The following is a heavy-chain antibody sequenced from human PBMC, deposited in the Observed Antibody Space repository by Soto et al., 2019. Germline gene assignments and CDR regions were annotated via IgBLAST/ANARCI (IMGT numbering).Heavy chain of an antibody. V-gene: IGHV3-30*18. CDR1: GFTFSSYG. J-gene: IGHJ4*02. D-gene: IGHD2-2*02. CDR2: ISYDGSNK. Sequence: HPGGSLRLSCAASGFTFSSYGMHWVRQAPGKGLEWVAVISYDGSNKYYADSVKGRFTISRDNSKNTLYLQMNSLRAEDTAVYYCAKARYRAPDYWGQGTLVTVSS. CDR3: AKARYRAPDY.